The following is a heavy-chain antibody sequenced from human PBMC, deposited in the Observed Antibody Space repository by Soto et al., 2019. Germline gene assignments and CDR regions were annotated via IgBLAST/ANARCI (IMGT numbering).Heavy chain of an antibody. D-gene: IGHD3-22*01. V-gene: IGHV1-18*01. CDR3: ARDLGRGGYFLTASRLFDY. CDR2: ISAYNGNN. J-gene: IGHJ4*02. Sequence: QVQLVQSGAEVKKPGASVKVSCKASGYTFTSYGISWVRQAPGQGLEWMGWISAYNGNNNYAQQLQGRVTMTTDTSTSTAYMELRSLRSDDTAVYYCARDLGRGGYFLTASRLFDYWGQGTLVTVSS. CDR1: GYTFTSYG.